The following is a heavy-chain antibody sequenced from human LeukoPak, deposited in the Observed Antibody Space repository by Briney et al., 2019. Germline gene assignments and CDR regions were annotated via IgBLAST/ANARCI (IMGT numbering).Heavy chain of an antibody. J-gene: IGHJ4*02. Sequence: SETLSLTCTVSGVSISYYYWSWIRQPPGKGLEWIGYVYYSGTTNYNPSLKSRVTISVDMSKKQFSLKLTSVTAADTAVYYCASLNYDFWSGYYLDYWGQGTLVTVSS. V-gene: IGHV4-59*01. CDR2: VYYSGTT. CDR3: ASLNYDFWSGYYLDY. CDR1: GVSISYYY. D-gene: IGHD3-3*01.